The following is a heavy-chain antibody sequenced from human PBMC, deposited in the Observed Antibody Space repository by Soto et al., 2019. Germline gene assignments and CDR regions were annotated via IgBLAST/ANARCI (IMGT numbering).Heavy chain of an antibody. CDR3: AKEIAAAAYYYGMDV. V-gene: IGHV3-23*01. J-gene: IGHJ6*02. Sequence: EVQLLESGGGLVQPGGSLRLSCAASGFTFSTYARSWVRQAPGKGLEWVSGISGRGGSTYYADSVKGRFTISRENSKKTLYLQVNSRRAEDTAVYYCAKEIAAAAYYYGMDVWGQGTTVTVSS. D-gene: IGHD6-13*01. CDR1: GFTFSTYA. CDR2: ISGRGGST.